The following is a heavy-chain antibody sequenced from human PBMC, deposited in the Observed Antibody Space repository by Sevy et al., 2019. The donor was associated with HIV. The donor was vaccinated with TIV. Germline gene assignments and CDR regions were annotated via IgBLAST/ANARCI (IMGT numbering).Heavy chain of an antibody. Sequence: GGSLRLSCAASGFTLSTTWMTWVRQAPGKGLEWVANINQDGGAKYYVDSVKGRFTISRDNTKNSLYLQMRSLRVEDTAVYHCTTSFGVIAGDDFDYWGQGTLVTVSS. CDR2: INQDGGAK. CDR1: GFTLSTTW. J-gene: IGHJ4*01. V-gene: IGHV3-7*01. D-gene: IGHD3-3*01. CDR3: TTSFGVIAGDDFDY.